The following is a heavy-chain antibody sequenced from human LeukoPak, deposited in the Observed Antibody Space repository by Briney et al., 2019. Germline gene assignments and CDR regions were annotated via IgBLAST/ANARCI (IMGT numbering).Heavy chain of an antibody. CDR3: AKGRSSSSFSFDI. CDR1: GYTFNSYA. J-gene: IGHJ3*02. CDR2: INADNGNS. V-gene: IGHV1-3*03. D-gene: IGHD6-6*01. Sequence: GASVKVSCKASGYTFNSYAMHWVRQAPGQRLEWMGWINADNGNSKYSQEFQGRVTITRDTSANTAYMELNSLRSEDMAVYYCAKGRSSSSFSFDIWGQGTMVTVSS.